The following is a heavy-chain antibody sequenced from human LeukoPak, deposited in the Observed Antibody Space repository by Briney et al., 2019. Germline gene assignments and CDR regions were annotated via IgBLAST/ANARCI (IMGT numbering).Heavy chain of an antibody. V-gene: IGHV3-7*01. CDR3: ARVPLGTQQWLESRRGMDA. CDR2: INQDGSEK. J-gene: IGHJ6*02. CDR1: GFTFSSYF. D-gene: IGHD6-19*01. Sequence: GGSLRLSCAASGFTFSSYFMNWVRQAPGKGLEWVANINQDGSEKYYVDSVKGRFTISRDNAKNTLYLQMNSLRAEDTAVYYCARVPLGTQQWLESRRGMDAWGQGTTVTVSS.